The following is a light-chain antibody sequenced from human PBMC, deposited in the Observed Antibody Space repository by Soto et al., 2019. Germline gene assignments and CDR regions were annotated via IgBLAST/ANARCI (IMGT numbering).Light chain of an antibody. CDR3: SSYAGSNNYVV. CDR1: SSDVGGYNY. V-gene: IGLV2-8*01. CDR2: EVS. Sequence: QSALTQPPSASGSPGQSVTISCTGTSSDVGGYNYVSWYQQHPGKAPKLMIYEVSKRPSGVPDRFSGSKSGNTASLTVSGLQDEDEADYYCSSYAGSNNYVVFGGGTKLTVL. J-gene: IGLJ2*01.